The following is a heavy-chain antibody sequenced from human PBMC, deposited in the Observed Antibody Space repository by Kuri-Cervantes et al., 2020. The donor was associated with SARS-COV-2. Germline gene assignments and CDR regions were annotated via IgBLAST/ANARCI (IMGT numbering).Heavy chain of an antibody. CDR3: ARTSAQNQLDYYYYGMDV. D-gene: IGHD6-13*01. CDR2: IYYSGST. J-gene: IGHJ6*02. CDR1: GSSISSGYY. V-gene: IGHV4-61*01. Sequence: SETLSLTCAVSGSSISSGYYWSWIRQPPGKGLEWIGYIYYSGSTNYNPSLKSRVTISVDTSKNQFSLKLSSVTAADTAVYYCARTSAQNQLDYYYYGMDVWGQGTTVTVSS.